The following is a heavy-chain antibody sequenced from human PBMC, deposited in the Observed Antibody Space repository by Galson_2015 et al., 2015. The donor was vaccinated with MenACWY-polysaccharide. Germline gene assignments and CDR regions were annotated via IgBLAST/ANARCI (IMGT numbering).Heavy chain of an antibody. CDR3: AKNSTRSYPFDYYGMDA. CDR2: ITDGAYST. CDR1: GFTFSSYA. V-gene: IGHV3-23*01. Sequence: SLRLSCAASGFTFSSYAMTWVRQAPGKGLEWVSSITDGAYSTYYADSVKGRFTISRDNSKNTLYLQMNSLRAEDTAVYYCAKNSTRSYPFDYYGMDAWGQGTTVTVSS. D-gene: IGHD2/OR15-2a*01. J-gene: IGHJ6*02.